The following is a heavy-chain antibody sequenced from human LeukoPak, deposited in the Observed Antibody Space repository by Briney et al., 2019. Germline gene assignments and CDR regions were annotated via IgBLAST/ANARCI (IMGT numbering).Heavy chain of an antibody. CDR2: INHSGST. V-gene: IGHV4-34*01. CDR3: ARGGGSSYYYYYMDV. Sequence: SETLSLTCAIYGGSFSGYYWSWIRQPPGKGLEWIGEINHSGSTNYNPSLKSRVTISVDTSKNQFSLKLSSVTAADTAVYYCARGGGSSYYYYYMDVWGKGTTVTVSS. J-gene: IGHJ6*03. CDR1: GGSFSGYY. D-gene: IGHD1-26*01.